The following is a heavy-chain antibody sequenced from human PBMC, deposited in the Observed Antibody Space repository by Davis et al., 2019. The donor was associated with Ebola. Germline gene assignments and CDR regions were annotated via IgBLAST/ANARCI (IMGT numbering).Heavy chain of an antibody. Sequence: PGGSLRLSCAASGFTFSIYGMHWVRQAPGKGVEWVAVIPYDGNNIYYADSVKGRFTISGDNSKSTLYLQMDSLRPDDTAVYYCARDFFEYSSSSFSDYWGQGTLVTVSS. CDR2: IPYDGNNI. J-gene: IGHJ4*02. D-gene: IGHD6-6*01. V-gene: IGHV3-30*03. CDR3: ARDFFEYSSSSFSDY. CDR1: GFTFSIYG.